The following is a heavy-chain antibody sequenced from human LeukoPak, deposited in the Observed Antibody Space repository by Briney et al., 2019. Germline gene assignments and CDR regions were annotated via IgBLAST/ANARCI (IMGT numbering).Heavy chain of an antibody. CDR3: ARESRIQLWLSLDY. V-gene: IGHV4-4*07. CDR2: IYTSGST. Sequence: PSETLSLTXTVSGGSISSYYWSWIRQPAGKGLEWIGRIYTSGSTNYNPSLKSRVTMSVDTSKNQFSLKLSSVTAADTAVYYCARESRIQLWLSLDYWGQGTLVTVSS. J-gene: IGHJ4*02. CDR1: GGSISSYY. D-gene: IGHD5-18*01.